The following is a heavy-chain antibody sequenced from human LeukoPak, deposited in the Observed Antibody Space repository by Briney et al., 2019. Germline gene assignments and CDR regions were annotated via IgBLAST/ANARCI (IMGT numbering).Heavy chain of an antibody. CDR2: IKQDGSEQ. V-gene: IGHV3-7*01. CDR3: ARESGSYSPNFDY. CDR1: GFTFSDYW. Sequence: SGGSLRLSCIASGFTFSDYWMSWVRQAPGRRLEWVANIKQDGSEQYYADSVKGRFTISRDNAKNSLYLQMNSLRAEDTAVYYCARESGSYSPNFDYWGQGTLVTVSS. D-gene: IGHD1-26*01. J-gene: IGHJ4*02.